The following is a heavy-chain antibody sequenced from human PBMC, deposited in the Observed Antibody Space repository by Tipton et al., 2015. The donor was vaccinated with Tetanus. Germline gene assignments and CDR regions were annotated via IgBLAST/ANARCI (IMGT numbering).Heavy chain of an antibody. J-gene: IGHJ4*02. CDR3: ARGGRSFDY. Sequence: SLRLSCAASGFTFSSYAMSWVRQAPGKGLEWVSTISGSGVSTYYADSVKGRFTISRDNSKNTLSLQMNSLRAEDTAVYYCARGGRSFDYWGQGTLVTVSS. CDR1: GFTFSSYA. V-gene: IGHV3-23*01. D-gene: IGHD1-26*01. CDR2: ISGSGVST.